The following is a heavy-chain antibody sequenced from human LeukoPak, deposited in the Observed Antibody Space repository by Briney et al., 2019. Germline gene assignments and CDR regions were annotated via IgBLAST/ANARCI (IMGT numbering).Heavy chain of an antibody. Sequence: GGSLRLSCAASGFTLSSYAMSWVRQAPGKGLEWVSGISWNSGSIQYADSVRGRFTISRDNTKNSLYLQMNSLRAEDTALYYCAKATRLAVAGRGNAFDIWGQGTMVTVSS. CDR2: ISWNSGSI. D-gene: IGHD6-19*01. CDR1: GFTLSSYA. V-gene: IGHV3-9*01. CDR3: AKATRLAVAGRGNAFDI. J-gene: IGHJ3*02.